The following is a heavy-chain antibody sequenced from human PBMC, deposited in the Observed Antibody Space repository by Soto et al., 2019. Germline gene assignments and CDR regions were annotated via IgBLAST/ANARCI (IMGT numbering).Heavy chain of an antibody. D-gene: IGHD6-6*01. Sequence: QLQLQESGPGLVKPSETLSLTYTVSGGSISSSSYYWGWIRQPPGKGLEWIGSIYYSGSTYYNPSLKSRVTISIDTSKNQFSLKVRYVTAADTAVYYCARFIAARPFDFWGQGTLVTVFS. CDR2: IYYSGST. CDR3: ARFIAARPFDF. J-gene: IGHJ4*02. V-gene: IGHV4-39*01. CDR1: GGSISSSSYY.